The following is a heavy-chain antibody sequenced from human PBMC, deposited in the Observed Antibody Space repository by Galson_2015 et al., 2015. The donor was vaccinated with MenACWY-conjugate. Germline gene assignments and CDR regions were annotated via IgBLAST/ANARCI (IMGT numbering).Heavy chain of an antibody. V-gene: IGHV3-74*01. Sequence: SLRLSCAASGFTFNNYWMHWVRQPPGKGPEWISYIKADGSFSNYADSVKGRFTISTDNAKNMVYLQMDGLGDEDTAVYFCARDNNWSFDSWGQGTLATVSS. J-gene: IGHJ4*02. D-gene: IGHD1-1*01. CDR3: ARDNNWSFDS. CDR1: GFTFNNYW. CDR2: IKADGSFS.